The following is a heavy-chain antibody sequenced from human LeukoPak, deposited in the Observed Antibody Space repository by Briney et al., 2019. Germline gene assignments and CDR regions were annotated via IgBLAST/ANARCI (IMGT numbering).Heavy chain of an antibody. Sequence: SETLSLTCTVPGDPINSYYWSWIRQPPGKGLEWIGHIYYSGSTNYNPSLKSRVTISVDTSKNQFSLKLSSVTAADTAVYYCARGRITMVRGVITYYFDYWGQGTLVTVSS. CDR3: ARGRITMVRGVITYYFDY. J-gene: IGHJ4*02. D-gene: IGHD3-10*01. CDR2: IYYSGST. CDR1: GDPINSYY. V-gene: IGHV4-59*12.